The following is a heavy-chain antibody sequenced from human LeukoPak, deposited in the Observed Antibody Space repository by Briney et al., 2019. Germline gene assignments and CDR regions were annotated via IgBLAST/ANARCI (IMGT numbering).Heavy chain of an antibody. Sequence: EASVKVSCKASGGTFSSYAISWVRQAPGQGLEWMGRIIPILGIANYAQKFQGRVTITADKSTSTAYMELSSLRSEDTAVYYCAREGVGAKPFDIWGQGTMVTVSS. CDR3: AREGVGAKPFDI. CDR2: IIPILGIA. D-gene: IGHD1-26*01. J-gene: IGHJ3*02. V-gene: IGHV1-69*04. CDR1: GGTFSSYA.